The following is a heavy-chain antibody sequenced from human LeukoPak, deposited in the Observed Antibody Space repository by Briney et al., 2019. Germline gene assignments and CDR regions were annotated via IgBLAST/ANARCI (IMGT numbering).Heavy chain of an antibody. CDR3: ARDADSVVVAATPYGD. D-gene: IGHD2-15*01. CDR2: ISAYNGNT. CDR1: GYTFTSYG. J-gene: IGHJ4*02. V-gene: IGHV1-18*01. Sequence: ASVKVSCKASGYTFTSYGINWVRQAPGQGLEWMGWISAYNGNTNYAQKLQGRVTITTDTSTSTAYMELKSLRSDYTTVYYCARDADSVVVAATPYGDWGQETLVTVSS.